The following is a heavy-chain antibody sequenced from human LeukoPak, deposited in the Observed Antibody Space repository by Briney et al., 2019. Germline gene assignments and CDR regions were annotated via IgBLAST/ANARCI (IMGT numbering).Heavy chain of an antibody. CDR2: IHHNGTR. CDR1: VRSINSGNW. Sequence: SRTLSLTCGVSVRSINSGNWWTWVRQSPGKGLEWIGEIHHNGTRNYNPSLKSRVTISADTFKNHFSLIVTSLTAADTAVYYCAAAPILRGEGGEHYKYGMDVWGRGTTVIVSS. J-gene: IGHJ6*02. D-gene: IGHD2-2*02. V-gene: IGHV4/OR15-8*01. CDR3: AAAPILRGEGGEHYKYGMDV.